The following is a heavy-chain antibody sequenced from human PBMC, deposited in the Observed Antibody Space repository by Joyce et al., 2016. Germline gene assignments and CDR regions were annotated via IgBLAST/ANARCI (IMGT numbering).Heavy chain of an antibody. D-gene: IGHD3-16*01. CDR2: ITADGSNT. J-gene: IGHJ2*01. Sequence: DVHLVESGGGLVQPGVSLRLSCAGSGFTFGSYWIHWVRQTPAKGVVWVSRITADGSNTGFADSVKGRFTISRDNAKNTVFLQMNNLRAEDTAVYYCARDGGLSTPLDLWGRGTLVTVSS. CDR3: ARDGGLSTPLDL. V-gene: IGHV3-74*01. CDR1: GFTFGSYW.